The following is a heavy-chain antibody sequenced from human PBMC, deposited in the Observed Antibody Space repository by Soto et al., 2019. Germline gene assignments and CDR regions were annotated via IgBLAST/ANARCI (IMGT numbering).Heavy chain of an antibody. CDR2: MSYSGSA. V-gene: IGHV4-61*01. J-gene: IGHJ4*02. CDR3: ARLLYYYDTTGYYCFDY. Sequence: SETLSLTCTVSGGSVSSGTYYWSWIRQPPGKGLEWIGYMSYSGSANYNPSLKSRVTISVDTSKNQFSLKLSSVPAADTAVYFCARLLYYYDTTGYYCFDYWGQGIPVTVSS. CDR1: GGSVSSGTYY. D-gene: IGHD3-22*01.